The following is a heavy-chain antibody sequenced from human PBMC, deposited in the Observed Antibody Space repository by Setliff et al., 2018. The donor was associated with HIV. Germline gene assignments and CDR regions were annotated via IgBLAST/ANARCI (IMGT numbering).Heavy chain of an antibody. V-gene: IGHV1-69*13. CDR3: AREGQWLDLGDAFDI. D-gene: IGHD6-19*01. CDR2: IIPMFGTA. J-gene: IGHJ3*02. CDR1: GGTFSSYA. Sequence: ASVKVSCKASGGTFSSYAISWVRQAPGQGLEWMGGIIPMFGTANYEQKFQGRFTITADESTSTAYMELSSLRSEDTAVYYCAREGQWLDLGDAFDIWGQGTVVTVSS.